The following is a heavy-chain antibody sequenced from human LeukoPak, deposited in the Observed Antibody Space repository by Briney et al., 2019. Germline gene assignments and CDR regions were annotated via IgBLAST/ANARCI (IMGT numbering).Heavy chain of an antibody. CDR3: ARGGGGI. Sequence: PGGSLRLSCAASGFTFSSYSMNWVRQAPGKGLEWVSYISSSSTIYYADSVKGRLTISRDNAKNSLYLQMNSLRAEDTAVYYCARGGGGIWGQGTMVTVSS. CDR2: ISSSSTI. V-gene: IGHV3-48*01. J-gene: IGHJ3*02. CDR1: GFTFSSYS.